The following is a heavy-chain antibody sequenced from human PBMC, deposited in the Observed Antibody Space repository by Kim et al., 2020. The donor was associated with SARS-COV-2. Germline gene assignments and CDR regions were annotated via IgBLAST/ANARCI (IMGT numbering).Heavy chain of an antibody. CDR2: IYSGGST. J-gene: IGHJ3*02. CDR3: AREDYYDSSGWDAFDI. CDR1: GFTVSSNY. Sequence: GGSLRLSCAASGFTVSSNYMSWVRQAPGKGLECVSVIYSGGSTYYADAVKGRFTISRDNTKNTLYLQMNSLRAEDTAVSYCAREDYYDSSGWDAFDIRGQGTMVTVSS. D-gene: IGHD3-22*01. V-gene: IGHV3-53*01.